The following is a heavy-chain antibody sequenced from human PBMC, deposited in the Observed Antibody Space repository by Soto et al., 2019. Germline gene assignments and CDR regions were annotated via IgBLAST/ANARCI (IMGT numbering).Heavy chain of an antibody. CDR1: GFTFSSYA. Sequence: PGGSLRLSCAASGFTFSSYAMSWVRQAPGKGLEWVSAISGSGGSTYYADSVKGRFTISRDNSKNTLYLQMNSLRAEDMAVYYCARDRRTNRLCYAPTHYRGQGTLVSVSS. D-gene: IGHD2-8*01. CDR2: ISGSGGST. V-gene: IGHV3-23*01. CDR3: ARDRRTNRLCYAPTHY. J-gene: IGHJ4*02.